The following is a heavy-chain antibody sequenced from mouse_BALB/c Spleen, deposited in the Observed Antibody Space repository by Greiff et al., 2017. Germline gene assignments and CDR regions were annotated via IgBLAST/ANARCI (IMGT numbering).Heavy chain of an antibody. CDR1: GFNIKDYY. V-gene: IGHV1S56*01. D-gene: IGHD2-1*01. Sequence: VQLQQSGAELVRSGASVKLSCTASGFNIKDYYMHWVKQRPEQGLEWIGWIFPGDGSTKYNEKFKGKATLTTDKSSSTAYMQLSRLTSEDSAVYFCARGGNYYAMDYWGQGTSVTVSS. CDR2: IFPGDGST. J-gene: IGHJ4*01. CDR3: ARGGNYYAMDY.